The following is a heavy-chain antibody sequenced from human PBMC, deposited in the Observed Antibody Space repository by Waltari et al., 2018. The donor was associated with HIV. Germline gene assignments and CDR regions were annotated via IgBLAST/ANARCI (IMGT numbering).Heavy chain of an antibody. V-gene: IGHV1-46*01. CDR1: GFLLADNY. CDR2: INAGDCDA. Sequence: EMGKPGVSMRLSSRVPGFLLADNYHHWVRHGPQQKCEWLGIINAGDCDANSDKNVKARVTLTRDLFTGTFYLDLMSLRSDDTAVYCCARAGLRGLIQDFDIWGQGTQLIVSS. J-gene: IGHJ4*02. CDR3: ARAGLRGLIQDFDI.